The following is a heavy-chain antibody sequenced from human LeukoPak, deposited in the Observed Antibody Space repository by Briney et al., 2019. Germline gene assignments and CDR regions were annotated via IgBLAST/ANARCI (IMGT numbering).Heavy chain of an antibody. CDR1: GFSISSYE. CDR3: ARFSTTWYTALDY. CDR2: ISSSGSTI. J-gene: IGHJ4*02. Sequence: GGSLRLSCAASGFSISSYEMNWVRQAPGKGLEWVSYISSSGSTIYYADSVKGRFTMSRDNAKNSLYLQMNSLRAEDTAVYYCARFSTTWYTALDYRGQGTVVTVSS. V-gene: IGHV3-48*03. D-gene: IGHD6-13*01.